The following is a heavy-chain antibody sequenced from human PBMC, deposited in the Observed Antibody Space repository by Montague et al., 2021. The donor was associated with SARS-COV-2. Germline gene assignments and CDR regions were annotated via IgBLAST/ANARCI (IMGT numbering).Heavy chain of an antibody. V-gene: IGHV4-59*13. CDR3: AGDFDY. J-gene: IGHJ4*02. CDR2: MYYSGST. CDR1: GGSISSYY. Sequence: SETLSLTCTVSGGSISSYYWCWIWHHPGKGLEWIGYMYYSGSTNYNPSLKSRVTLSVDTSTNQFPLKLSSVTAAATAAYYCAGDFDYWGQGTLVTVSS.